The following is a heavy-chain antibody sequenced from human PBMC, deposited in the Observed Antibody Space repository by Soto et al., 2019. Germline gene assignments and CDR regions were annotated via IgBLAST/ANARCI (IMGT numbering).Heavy chain of an antibody. V-gene: IGHV4-59*08. CDR3: ARHRAGPYDY. Sequence: QVQLQESGPGLVKPSETLSLTCSVSGGSISNYYWSWVRQSPGKGLEWIGYICYSGSTNYNPSLNSRLTLSVDTSKNPFSLMLRSVTDADTAVYYCARHRAGPYDYWGQGTLVTVSS. CDR2: ICYSGST. J-gene: IGHJ4*02. CDR1: GGSISNYY. D-gene: IGHD6-19*01.